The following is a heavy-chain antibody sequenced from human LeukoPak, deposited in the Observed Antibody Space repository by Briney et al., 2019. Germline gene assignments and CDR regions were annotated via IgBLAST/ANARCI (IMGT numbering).Heavy chain of an antibody. CDR3: CHSLSGRTGAFDI. V-gene: IGHV6-1*01. CDR2: TYYRSKWYK. D-gene: IGHD2-21*01. J-gene: IGHJ3*02. Sequence: SQTLSLTCAISGDSVSSNSAAWNWIRQSPSRGLEWLGRTYYRSKWYKDYAVSVKSRITINPDTSKNQFSLQLDSVTPEDTAVYYCCHSLSGRTGAFDIWGRGTVVTVSS. CDR1: GDSVSSNSAA.